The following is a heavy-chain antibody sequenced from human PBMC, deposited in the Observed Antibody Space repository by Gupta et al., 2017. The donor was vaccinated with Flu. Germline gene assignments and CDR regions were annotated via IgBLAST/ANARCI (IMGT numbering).Heavy chain of an antibody. CDR3: ARGDYGDFLRFGP. D-gene: IGHD4-17*01. CDR2: INPKSGGT. V-gene: IGHV1-2*02. CDR1: GYTFPDYF. J-gene: IGHJ5*02. Sequence: QVQLVQSGTEVKKPGASVKVSCKASGYTFPDYFMHWVRQTPGLGLEWMGWINPKSGGTDYAQKFHGRVTMTRDTSVTTAFMELSRLTSDDTAVYYCARGDYGDFLRFGPWGQGTLVTVSS.